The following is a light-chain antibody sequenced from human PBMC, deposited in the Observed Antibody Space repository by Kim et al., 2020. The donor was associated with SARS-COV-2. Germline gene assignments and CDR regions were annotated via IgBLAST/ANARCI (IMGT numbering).Light chain of an antibody. CDR3: QAWDSSTHNYV. V-gene: IGLV4-69*01. Sequence: VKLTCTLSSGHSSYAIAWHQQQPEKGPWYLMKLNSDGSHSKGDGIPARFSGSSSGAERYLTISSLQSEDEADYYCQAWDSSTHNYVFGAGTKVTVL. CDR1: SGHSSYA. J-gene: IGLJ1*01. CDR2: LNSDGSH.